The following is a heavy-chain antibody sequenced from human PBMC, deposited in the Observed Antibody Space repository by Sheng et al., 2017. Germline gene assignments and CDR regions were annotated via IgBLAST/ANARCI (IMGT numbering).Heavy chain of an antibody. CDR3: ARGPEKYCSGGSCYGELYFQH. V-gene: IGHV4-30-4*08. J-gene: IGHJ1*01. CDR1: GGSISSGDYY. CDR2: IYYSGST. D-gene: IGHD2-15*01. Sequence: QVQLQESGPGLVKPSQTLSLTCTVSGGSISSGDYYWSWIRQPPGKGLEWIGYIYYSGSTYYNPSLKSRVTISVDTSKNQFSLKLSSVTAADTAVYYCARGPEKYCSGGSCYGELYFQHWGQGTLVTVSS.